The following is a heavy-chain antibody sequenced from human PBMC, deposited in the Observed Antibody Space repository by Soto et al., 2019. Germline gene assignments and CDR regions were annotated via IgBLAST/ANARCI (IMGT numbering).Heavy chain of an antibody. Sequence: QVQLVQSGAEVKKPGASVKVSCKASGYTFTSYGISWVRQAPGQGLEWMGWISAYNDNTNYAQKLQGRVTMTTDTSTSTAYMELRSLRSDDTAVYYCARLWLGDLLSYGGPNDYWGQGTLVTVSS. V-gene: IGHV1-18*01. D-gene: IGHD3-10*01. CDR3: ARLWLGDLLSYGGPNDY. J-gene: IGHJ4*02. CDR1: GYTFTSYG. CDR2: ISAYNDNT.